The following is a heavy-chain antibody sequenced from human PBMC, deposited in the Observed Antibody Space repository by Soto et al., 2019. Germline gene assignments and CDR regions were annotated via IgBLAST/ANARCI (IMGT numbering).Heavy chain of an antibody. CDR3: AKADGQQWLIPHLDN. V-gene: IGHV3-23*01. CDR1: GFTFKKFA. Sequence: EVQLLESGGGLVQPGGSLRLSCVASGFTFKKFAMAWVRQAAGEGLEWVSGISCCGGSASYADSVKGRFSIARDDSKNKVSLQSNRLRVEDTAQYYCAKADGQQWLIPHLDNWGQGTLVTVS. CDR2: ISCCGGSA. D-gene: IGHD6-19*01. J-gene: IGHJ4*02.